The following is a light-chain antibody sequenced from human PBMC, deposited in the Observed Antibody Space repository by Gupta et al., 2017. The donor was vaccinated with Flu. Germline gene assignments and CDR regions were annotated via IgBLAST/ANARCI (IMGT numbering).Light chain of an antibody. J-gene: IGLJ3*02. CDR1: SSNIGSNT. CDR2: SNN. CDR3: AAWDDSLNGWV. V-gene: IGLV1-44*01. Sequence: SVLTPPPSASGTPGQRVTISCSGSSSNIGSNTVNWYQQLPGTAPKLLIYSNNQRPSGVPDRFSGSKSGTAASLAISGLQPEDEADYYCAAWDDSLNGWVFGGGTKLTVL.